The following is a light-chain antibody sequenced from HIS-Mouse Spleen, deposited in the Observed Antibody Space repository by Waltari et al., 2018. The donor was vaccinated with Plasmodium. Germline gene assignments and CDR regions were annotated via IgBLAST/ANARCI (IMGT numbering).Light chain of an antibody. Sequence: SYELTQPPSVSVSPGQTARITCSGDALPKKYAYWYQTKSGQAPVLVIYEDSKRPSGIPERFSGARSGTMATLTISGAKVEDEADYYCYSTDSSGNHRVFGGGTKLTVL. CDR1: ALPKKY. CDR3: YSTDSSGNHRV. J-gene: IGLJ3*02. CDR2: EDS. V-gene: IGLV3-10*01.